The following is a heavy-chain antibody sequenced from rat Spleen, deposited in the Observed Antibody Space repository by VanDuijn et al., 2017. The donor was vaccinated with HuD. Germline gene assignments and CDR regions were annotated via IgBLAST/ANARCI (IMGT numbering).Heavy chain of an antibody. V-gene: IGHV2-1*01. CDR2: IWSDGTT. D-gene: IGHD1-2*01. Sequence: VQLQESGPGLVQPSQTLSLTCTVSGLSLTNNSVTWVRQPPGKGLEWMGAIWSDGTTYYNSPLKSRLSISRDTSKSQVFLKMNSLQTEDTATYYCASSYMPFDYWGQGVMVTVSS. CDR1: GLSLTNNS. J-gene: IGHJ2*01. CDR3: ASSYMPFDY.